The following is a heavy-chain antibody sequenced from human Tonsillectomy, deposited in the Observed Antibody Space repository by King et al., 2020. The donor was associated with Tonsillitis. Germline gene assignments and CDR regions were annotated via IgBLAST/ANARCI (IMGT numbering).Heavy chain of an antibody. CDR1: GFTFSSYG. CDR2: ISYDGSNK. D-gene: IGHD3-3*01. Sequence: VQLVQSGGGVVQPGRSLRLSCAASGFTFSSYGMHWVRQAPGKGLEWVAVISYDGSNKYCADSVKGRFTISRDNSKNTLYLQMNSLRAEDTAGYYCAKEGGRDYDFWGGIIWNWFDPWGQGTLVTVSS. CDR3: AKEGGRDYDFWGGIIWNWFDP. J-gene: IGHJ5*02. V-gene: IGHV3-30*18.